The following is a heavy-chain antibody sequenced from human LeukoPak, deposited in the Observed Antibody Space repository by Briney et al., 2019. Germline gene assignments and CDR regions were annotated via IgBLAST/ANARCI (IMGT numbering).Heavy chain of an antibody. V-gene: IGHV3-30*18. D-gene: IGHD1-26*01. J-gene: IGHJ6*02. Sequence: GGSLRLPCAVSGFTFSRYGMHWVRQAPAKGLAWVAVISYDRSNKYYADCVKGRFTISRDKCKNMMYLEMKSLRAEDKAVYYCAKGLVGGGSGSYYEVGELGMDVWGQGTTVTVSS. CDR2: ISYDRSNK. CDR3: AKGLVGGGSGSYYEVGELGMDV. CDR1: GFTFSRYG.